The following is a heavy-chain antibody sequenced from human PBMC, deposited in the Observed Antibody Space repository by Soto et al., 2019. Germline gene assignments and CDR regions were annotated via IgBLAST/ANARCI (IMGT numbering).Heavy chain of an antibody. Sequence: GGSLRLSCAASGFTFRNAWMSWVRQAPGKGLEWVGRIKSKTDGGTTDYAAPVKGRFTISRDDSKNTLYLQMNSLKTEDTAVYYCTTGPHSSSSGSILDYWGQGTLVTVS. V-gene: IGHV3-15*01. CDR1: GFTFRNAW. CDR2: IKSKTDGGTT. CDR3: TTGPHSSSSGSILDY. J-gene: IGHJ4*02. D-gene: IGHD6-6*01.